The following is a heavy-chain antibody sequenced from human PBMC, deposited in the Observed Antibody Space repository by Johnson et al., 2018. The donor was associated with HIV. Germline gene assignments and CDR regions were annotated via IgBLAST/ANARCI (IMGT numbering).Heavy chain of an antibody. Sequence: QEYLVESGGGVVQPGRSLRLSCVASRFTFSSFAMHWVRQAPGKGLEWVAFIRHDGSDKYYAASVKGRFTISRDNSKKPLYIQMNSRRAEDTAVYDCAKVYGFDYGDYYDAFDIWGQGTMVTVSS. CDR2: IRHDGSDK. D-gene: IGHD4-17*01. V-gene: IGHV3-30*02. CDR1: RFTFSSFA. J-gene: IGHJ3*02. CDR3: AKVYGFDYGDYYDAFDI.